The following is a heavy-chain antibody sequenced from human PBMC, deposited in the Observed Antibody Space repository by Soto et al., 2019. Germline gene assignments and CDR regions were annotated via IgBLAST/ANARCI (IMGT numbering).Heavy chain of an antibody. CDR3: ARIMAGFWSGYLGGGYYGMDV. CDR2: IYTSGST. CDR1: GGSISSYY. Sequence: PSETLSLTCTVSGGSISSYYWSWIRQPAGKGLEWIGRIYTSGSTNYNPSLKSRVTMSVDTSKNQFSLKLSSVTAADTAVYYCARIMAGFWSGYLGGGYYGMDVWGQGTTVTVSS. D-gene: IGHD3-3*01. J-gene: IGHJ6*02. V-gene: IGHV4-4*07.